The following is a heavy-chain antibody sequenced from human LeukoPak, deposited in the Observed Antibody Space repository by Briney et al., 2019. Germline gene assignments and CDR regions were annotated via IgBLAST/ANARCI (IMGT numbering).Heavy chain of an antibody. D-gene: IGHD6-19*01. CDR2: ISSGSSYI. Sequence: PGGSLRLSCAASGFTFSSYSMNWVRQAPGKGLEWVSSISSGSSYIYYADSVKGRFTISRDNAKNSLYLQMNSLRAEDTAVYYCARDYTSSYSSGWYSYFDYWGQGTLVTVSS. CDR1: GFTFSSYS. J-gene: IGHJ4*02. V-gene: IGHV3-21*01. CDR3: ARDYTSSYSSGWYSYFDY.